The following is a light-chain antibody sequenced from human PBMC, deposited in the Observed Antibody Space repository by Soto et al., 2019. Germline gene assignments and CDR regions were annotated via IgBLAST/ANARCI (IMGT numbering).Light chain of an antibody. J-gene: IGKJ1*01. CDR1: KSISNW. V-gene: IGKV1-5*01. CDR3: QQGNSFPRT. CDR2: HAS. Sequence: DIPLTQSPSPLPASVGDRVXXTXXGSKSISNWWAGCHQKPGTAPKLLLYHASTRESGGPSRFSGSGSGTDFTLTITSLQPEDFATYFCQQGNSFPRTFGQGTKVDI.